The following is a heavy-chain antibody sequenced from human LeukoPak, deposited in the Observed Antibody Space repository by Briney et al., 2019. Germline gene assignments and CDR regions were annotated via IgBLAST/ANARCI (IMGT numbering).Heavy chain of an antibody. CDR3: ARTTEGGYTYGYFYYYYMDV. D-gene: IGHD5-18*01. J-gene: IGHJ6*03. Sequence: SSETLSLTCTVSGGSINSGSYYWSWIRQPAGKGLEWIGRIYRSGRTNYNPSLKSRVTISVDTSKNQFSLKLGSVTAADTAVYYCARTTEGGYTYGYFYYYYMDVWGKGTTVTISS. CDR2: IYRSGRT. V-gene: IGHV4-61*02. CDR1: GGSINSGSYY.